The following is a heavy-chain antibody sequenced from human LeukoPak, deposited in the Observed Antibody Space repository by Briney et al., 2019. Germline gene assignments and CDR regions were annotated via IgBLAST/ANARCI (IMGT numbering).Heavy chain of an antibody. CDR2: IYYKGST. V-gene: IGHV4-59*08. J-gene: IGHJ4*02. D-gene: IGHD6-19*01. Sequence: SETLSLTCTVSGGSINSHYWSWIRQPPGKGLEWIGDIYYKGSTNYNPSLKSRVTISVDTSKNHLSLKLTSVLAADTAIYYCVRRDNTGWNYFDYWGQGILVNVSS. CDR1: GGSINSHY. CDR3: VRRDNTGWNYFDY.